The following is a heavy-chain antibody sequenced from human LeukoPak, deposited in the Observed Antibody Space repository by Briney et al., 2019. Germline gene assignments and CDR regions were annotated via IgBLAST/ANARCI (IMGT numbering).Heavy chain of an antibody. CDR3: ARRWNYGRNYYIDV. J-gene: IGHJ6*03. CDR2: INDSGTI. CDR1: GGSFSHYY. V-gene: IGHV4-34*01. Sequence: SETLSLTCAVSGGSFSHYYWSWIRQSPGRGLEWIGEINDSGTINYNPSLMSRVTISLDKSKNQFSLRLSSATAADTAVYYCARRWNYGRNYYIDVWGKGATVSVSS. D-gene: IGHD1-7*01.